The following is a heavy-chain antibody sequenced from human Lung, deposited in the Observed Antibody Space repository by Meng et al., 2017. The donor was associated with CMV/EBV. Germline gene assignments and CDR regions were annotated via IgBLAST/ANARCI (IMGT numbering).Heavy chain of an antibody. D-gene: IGHD1-26*01. V-gene: IGHV4-4*02. J-gene: IGHJ4*02. Sequence: PLQESGPGLVNPSGTLSLTCGVSGVSISSNIRWTWVRQPPGKGLEWIGDIDDSGSTNYNPSLNSRISISLDKSKNHFSLKVNSVTAADTAVYYCARGKQDAWELLAYWGQGALVTVSS. CDR3: ARGKQDAWELLAY. CDR1: GVSISSNIR. CDR2: IDDSGST.